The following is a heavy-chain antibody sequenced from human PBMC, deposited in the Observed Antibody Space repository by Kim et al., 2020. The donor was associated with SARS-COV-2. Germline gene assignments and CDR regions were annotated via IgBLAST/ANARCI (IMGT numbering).Heavy chain of an antibody. J-gene: IGHJ4*02. CDR3: ARGRVARIPDTYYFDY. V-gene: IGHV3-53*01. D-gene: IGHD5-12*01. Sequence: VKGRFTISRDNSKNTLYLQMNSLRAEDTAVYYCARGRVARIPDTYYFDYWGQGTLVTVSS.